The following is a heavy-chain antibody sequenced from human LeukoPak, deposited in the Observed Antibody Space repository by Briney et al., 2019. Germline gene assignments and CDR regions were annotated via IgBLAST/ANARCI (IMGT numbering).Heavy chain of an antibody. CDR2: IKQDGSET. V-gene: IGHV3-7*01. D-gene: IGHD2-15*01. Sequence: SGGSLRLSCAASGFTFRSYWMTWVRQYPGKGLEWVANIKQDGSETYYADSVKGRFTISRDNAKRSLYLQMNSLRAEDTAVYYCARSGGYCSGGSCYYYYYYGMDVWGQGTTVTVSS. J-gene: IGHJ6*02. CDR1: GFTFRSYW. CDR3: ARSGGYCSGGSCYYYYYYGMDV.